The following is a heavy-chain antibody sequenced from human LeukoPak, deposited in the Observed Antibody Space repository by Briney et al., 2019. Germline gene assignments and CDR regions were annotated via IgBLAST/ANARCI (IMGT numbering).Heavy chain of an antibody. J-gene: IGHJ4*02. Sequence: PGGSLRLSCAASGFTFSSYAMSWVRQAPGKGLEWVSAISGSGGSTYYADSVKGRFTISRDNSKNTLYLQMNSLRTEDTAVYYCARRLSSGWFSCDYWGQGTLVTVSS. CDR3: ARRLSSGWFSCDY. CDR1: GFTFSSYA. V-gene: IGHV3-23*01. CDR2: ISGSGGST. D-gene: IGHD6-19*01.